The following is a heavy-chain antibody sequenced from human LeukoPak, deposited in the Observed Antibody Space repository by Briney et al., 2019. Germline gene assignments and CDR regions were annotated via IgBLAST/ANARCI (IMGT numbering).Heavy chain of an antibody. Sequence: SETLSLTCIVSGGSISNYYWSWIRQPAGKGLEWIGRIYTSGSTNYNPSLKSRVTVSVDKSKNQFSLKLSSVTAADTAAYYCARIRGFGADYYYYYMDVWGKGTTVTVSS. CDR1: GGSISNYY. D-gene: IGHD3-10*01. J-gene: IGHJ6*03. CDR3: ARIRGFGADYYYYYMDV. V-gene: IGHV4-4*07. CDR2: IYTSGST.